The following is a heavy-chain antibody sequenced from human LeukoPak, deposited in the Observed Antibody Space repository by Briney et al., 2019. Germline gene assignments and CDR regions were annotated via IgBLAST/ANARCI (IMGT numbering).Heavy chain of an antibody. CDR1: GFTFSSYG. J-gene: IGHJ2*01. V-gene: IGHV3-33*01. CDR3: TTEAAEEDCGGDCSFYWYFDL. CDR2: IWYDGSNK. D-gene: IGHD2-21*02. Sequence: GGSLRLSCAASGFTFSSYGMHWVRQAPGKGLEWVAVIWYDGSNKYYADSVKGRFTISRDNSKNTLYLQMNSLRAEDTAVYYCTTEAAEEDCGGDCSFYWYFDLWGRGTLVTVSS.